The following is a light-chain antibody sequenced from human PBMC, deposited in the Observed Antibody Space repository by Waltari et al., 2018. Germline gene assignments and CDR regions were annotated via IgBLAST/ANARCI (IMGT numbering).Light chain of an antibody. V-gene: IGLV1-51*02. CDR3: GTWDSSLSGAV. Sequence: QSVLTQPPSVSAAPGQRVTISCSGGHSNIGNNYVSWYRQFPGTAPELLIYEEVERPSGVPGRFSGSKSGTSATLDITGLQAGDEADYYCGTWDSSLSGAVFGGGTHLTVL. CDR1: HSNIGNNY. CDR2: EEV. J-gene: IGLJ7*01.